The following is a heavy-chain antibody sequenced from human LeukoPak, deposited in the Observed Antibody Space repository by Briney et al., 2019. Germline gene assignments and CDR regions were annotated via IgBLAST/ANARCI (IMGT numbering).Heavy chain of an antibody. D-gene: IGHD6-6*01. V-gene: IGHV4-34*01. CDR1: GGSFSGFY. Sequence: SETLSLTCAVYGGSFSGFYWSWIRQPPGKGLEWIGEINHSGSTNYNPSLKSRVTISVDTSKNQFSLKLSSVTAADKDVYYCAIEYSSSYYYFDYWGQGTLVTVSS. CDR3: AIEYSSSYYYFDY. CDR2: INHSGST. J-gene: IGHJ4*02.